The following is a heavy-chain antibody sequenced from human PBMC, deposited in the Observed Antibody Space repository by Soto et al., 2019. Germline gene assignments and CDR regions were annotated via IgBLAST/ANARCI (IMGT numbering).Heavy chain of an antibody. J-gene: IGHJ4*02. CDR1: GFTFSNYA. CDR3: AKDQGSSWYEIDY. V-gene: IGHV3-23*01. D-gene: IGHD6-13*01. Sequence: EVQLLESGGGLVQPGGSLRLSCAASGFTFSNYAVTWVRQAPGKGLEWVSTISGSGGSTYYADSVKGRFTISRDNSKHTLYLQMNIPRAEDTAVYYCAKDQGSSWYEIDYWGQGTLVTVSS. CDR2: ISGSGGST.